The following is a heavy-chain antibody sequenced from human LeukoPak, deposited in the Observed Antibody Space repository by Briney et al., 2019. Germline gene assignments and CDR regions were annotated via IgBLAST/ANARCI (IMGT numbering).Heavy chain of an antibody. J-gene: IGHJ4*02. CDR3: AASRDTAMVVLFDY. Sequence: GGSLRLSCAASGFTFSSNAMSWVRQAPGKGLEWVSAISHSGRGTYYADSVKGRFTISRDNSKNTLYLQMNSLRAEDTAVYYCAASRDTAMVVLFDYWGQGTLVTVSS. CDR1: GFTFSSNA. CDR2: ISHSGRGT. V-gene: IGHV3-23*01. D-gene: IGHD5-18*01.